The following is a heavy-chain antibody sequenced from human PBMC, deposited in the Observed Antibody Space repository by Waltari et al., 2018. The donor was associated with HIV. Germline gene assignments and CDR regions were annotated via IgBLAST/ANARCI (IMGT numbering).Heavy chain of an antibody. Sequence: QVQIQQRGAGLLKPPETLSLTCAVYGGSFSASYCSWIRQPPGKGLEWIGEIDHRGSTNYNPSLKSRVTISVDTSKNQFSLKLSSVTAADTAVYYCARGREGGTYSEFDYWGQGTLVTVS. CDR3: ARGREGGTYSEFDY. V-gene: IGHV4-34*01. CDR1: GGSFSASY. D-gene: IGHD1-26*01. CDR2: IDHRGST. J-gene: IGHJ4*02.